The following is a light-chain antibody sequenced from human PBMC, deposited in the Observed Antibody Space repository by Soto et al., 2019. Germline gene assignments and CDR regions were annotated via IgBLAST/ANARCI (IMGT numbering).Light chain of an antibody. CDR2: SAS. CDR1: QSISTY. V-gene: IGKV1-39*01. Sequence: DIQMTQSPSSLSASIGDRVTITCRASQSISTYLSWYQQRPGEAPKLLIYSASSLQSGVPSRFSGSGSGTDFTLTISSLQPEDFATYYCQQSYVTPPLTFGGGTKVDI. CDR3: QQSYVTPPLT. J-gene: IGKJ4*01.